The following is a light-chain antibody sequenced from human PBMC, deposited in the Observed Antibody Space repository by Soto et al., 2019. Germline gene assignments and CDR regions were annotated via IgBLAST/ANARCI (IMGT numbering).Light chain of an antibody. J-gene: IGKJ1*01. CDR3: QRSYSTSWT. Sequence: DIQMTQSPSSLSASVGDRVTITCRASQSISTYLNWYQHKPGKAPKLLIYAASSLQSGVPSRFSGSGSGTYFTLTISSLQPEDFATYYCQRSYSTSWTFGQGTKVDVK. CDR1: QSISTY. V-gene: IGKV1-39*01. CDR2: AAS.